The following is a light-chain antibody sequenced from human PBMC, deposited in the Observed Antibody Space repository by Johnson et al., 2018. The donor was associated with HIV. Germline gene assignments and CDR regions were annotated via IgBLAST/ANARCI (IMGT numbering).Light chain of an antibody. J-gene: IGLJ1*01. CDR1: SSKIGNNY. V-gene: IGLV1-51*02. Sequence: QAVLTQPPSVSAAPGQKVTISCSGSSSKIGNNYVSWYQQLPGTAPKLLIYENNKRPSGIPDRFSGSKSGTSATLGITGLQTGDEADYYCGAWDSGLTAHFVVGSVTTITVL. CDR3: GAWDSGLTAHFV. CDR2: ENN.